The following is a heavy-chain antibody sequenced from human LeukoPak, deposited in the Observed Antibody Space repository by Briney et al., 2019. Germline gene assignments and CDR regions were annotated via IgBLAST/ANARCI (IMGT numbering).Heavy chain of an antibody. J-gene: IGHJ1*01. CDR1: GYTFTSYD. CDR3: ARTTELGYCSGGSCYSYYFQH. Sequence: ASVKVSCKASGYTFTSYDINWVRQATGQGLEWMGWMNPNSGNTGYAQKFQGRVTMTRNTSISTAYMELSSLRSDDTAVYYCARTTELGYCSGGSCYSYYFQHWGQGTPVTVSS. CDR2: MNPNSGNT. V-gene: IGHV1-8*01. D-gene: IGHD2-15*01.